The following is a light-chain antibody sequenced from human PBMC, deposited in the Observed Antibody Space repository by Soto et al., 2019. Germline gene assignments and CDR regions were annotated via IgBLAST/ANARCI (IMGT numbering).Light chain of an antibody. CDR3: QSCDSSLSGSGV. CDR1: SSNIGAGYD. CDR2: GNR. V-gene: IGLV1-40*01. J-gene: IGLJ1*01. Sequence: QSALTQPASVSGSPGQSITISCTGTSSNIGAGYDVHWYQQFPGTAPKLLIYGNRNRPSGVPDRFSGSKSGTSASLAITGLQAEDEATYYCQSCDSSLSGSGVFGTGTKLTVL.